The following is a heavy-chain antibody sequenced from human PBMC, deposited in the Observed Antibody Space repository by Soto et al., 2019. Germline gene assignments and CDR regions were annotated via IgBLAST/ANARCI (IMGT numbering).Heavy chain of an antibody. V-gene: IGHV3-23*01. CDR1: GFTFNTYA. CDR2: ISGRGDKP. CDR3: ARGFDTTGYYGFGAFDI. J-gene: IGHJ3*02. Sequence: VQLLESGGGFVQPGGSLRLSCAASGFTFNTYAMSWLRQAPGKGLEWVSGISGRGDKPYFADSVKNRFTISRDNSKNMLSLQMNSLRAEDAGVYYCARGFDTTGYYGFGAFDIWGQGTMVTVSS. D-gene: IGHD3-22*01.